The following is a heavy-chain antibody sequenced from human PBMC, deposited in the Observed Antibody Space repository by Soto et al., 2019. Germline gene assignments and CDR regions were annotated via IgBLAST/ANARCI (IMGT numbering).Heavy chain of an antibody. J-gene: IGHJ6*02. Sequence: PGGSLRLSCAASGFTFSSYAMHWVRQAPGKGLEWVAVISYDGSNKYYADSVKGRFTISRDNSKNTLYLQMNSLRAEDTAVYYCAGDLGCSSTSCYHYYGMDVWGQGTTVTVSS. CDR2: ISYDGSNK. CDR1: GFTFSSYA. CDR3: AGDLGCSSTSCYHYYGMDV. V-gene: IGHV3-30-3*01. D-gene: IGHD2-2*01.